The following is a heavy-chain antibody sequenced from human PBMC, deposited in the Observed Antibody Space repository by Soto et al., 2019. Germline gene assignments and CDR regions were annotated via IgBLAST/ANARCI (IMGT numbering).Heavy chain of an antibody. J-gene: IGHJ4*02. D-gene: IGHD3-22*01. CDR2: ISSSSSTI. Sequence: PGGSLRLSCAASGFTFSSYSMNWVRQAPGKGLEWVSYISSSSSTIYYADSVKGRFTISRDNSKNTLYLQMNSLRAEDTAVYYCARNYYDSSGGFDYWGQGTLVTVSS. CDR1: GFTFSSYS. V-gene: IGHV3-48*01. CDR3: ARNYYDSSGGFDY.